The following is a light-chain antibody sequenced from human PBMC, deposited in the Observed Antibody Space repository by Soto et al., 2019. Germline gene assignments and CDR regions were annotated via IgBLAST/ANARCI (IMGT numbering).Light chain of an antibody. CDR2: GAS. CDR1: QSVSSSY. J-gene: IGKJ1*01. V-gene: IGKV3-20*01. CDR3: QQYGSSPPTWT. Sequence: EIVLTQSPGTLSLSPGERATLSCTASQSVSSSYLAWYQQKPGQAPRPLIYGASSRATGIPDRFSGSGSGTDFTLTISRLEPEDFAVYYCQQYGSSPPTWTFGQGTKVDIK.